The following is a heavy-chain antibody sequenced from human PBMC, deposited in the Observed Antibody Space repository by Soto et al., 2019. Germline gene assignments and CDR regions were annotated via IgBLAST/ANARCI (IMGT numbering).Heavy chain of an antibody. CDR2: IWFDGSNK. CDR1: GFTFSNYG. D-gene: IGHD5-12*01. Sequence: QVHLVESGGGVVQPGRSLRLSCAASGFTFSNYGMHWARQTPGKGLEWLAIIWFDGSNKYYADSVKGRFTISRDNSKNTLYLQMNSLRAEDTAVYFCARVAHKWHPHPLDYWGQGTLVTVST. CDR3: ARVAHKWHPHPLDY. J-gene: IGHJ4*02. V-gene: IGHV3-33*01.